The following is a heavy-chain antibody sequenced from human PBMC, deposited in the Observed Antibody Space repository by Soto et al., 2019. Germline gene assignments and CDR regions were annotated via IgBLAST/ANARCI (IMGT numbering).Heavy chain of an antibody. CDR3: ARGRIIVAGGFDP. CDR2: MNPSTGNT. CDR1: GYTFTSYD. Sequence: QVQLVQSGAEVKKPGASVKVSCKASGYTFTSYDIIWVRQATGQGLEWMGWMNPSTGNTDSAEKFQGRLTMTRNTSRSTVYMELRSLTFEDTAVYYCARGRIIVAGGFDPWGQGTLVTVSS. V-gene: IGHV1-8*01. D-gene: IGHD6-19*01. J-gene: IGHJ5*01.